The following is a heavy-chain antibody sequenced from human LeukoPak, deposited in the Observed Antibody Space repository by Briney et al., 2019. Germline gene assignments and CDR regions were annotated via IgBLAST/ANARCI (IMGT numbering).Heavy chain of an antibody. CDR2: ISSSSSYI. CDR1: GFTFSSYS. CDR3: ARAEYQLLHATDY. J-gene: IGHJ4*02. V-gene: IGHV3-21*01. Sequence: PGGSLRLSCAASGFTFSSYSMNWVRQAPGKGLEWVSSISSSSSYIYYADSVKGRFTISRDNAKNSLYLQMNSLRAEDTAVYCCARAEYQLLHATDYWGQGTLVTVSS. D-gene: IGHD2-2*01.